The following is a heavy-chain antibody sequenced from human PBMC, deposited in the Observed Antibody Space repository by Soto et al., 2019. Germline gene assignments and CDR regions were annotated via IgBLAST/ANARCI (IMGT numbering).Heavy chain of an antibody. V-gene: IGHV4-39*01. Sequence: QLQLQESGPGLVKPSETLSLTCTVSGGSISSSSYYWGWIRQPPGKGLEWIGSIYYSGSTYYNPALKSRVTIAVDTSKNQFSLKLSSVTAADTAVYYCASGITETVDYWGQGTLVTVSS. D-gene: IGHD1-20*01. CDR2: IYYSGST. CDR3: ASGITETVDY. CDR1: GGSISSSSYY. J-gene: IGHJ4*02.